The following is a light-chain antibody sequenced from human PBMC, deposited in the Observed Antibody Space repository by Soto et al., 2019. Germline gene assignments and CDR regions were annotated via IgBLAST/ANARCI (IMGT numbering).Light chain of an antibody. Sequence: IQMTQSPATMPASVGDSVTITCRASQSVGRWLAWYQQKPGKAPQVLIYKASDLKSGVPSRFSGSGSGTESTLTISGLQPDDSATYYCQQYETYATFGQGTKVDIK. CDR2: KAS. CDR3: QQYETYAT. CDR1: QSVGRW. V-gene: IGKV1-5*03. J-gene: IGKJ1*01.